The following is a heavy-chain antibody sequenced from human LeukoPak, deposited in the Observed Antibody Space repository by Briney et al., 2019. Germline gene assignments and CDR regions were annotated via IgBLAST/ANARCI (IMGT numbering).Heavy chain of an antibody. CDR2: VYYSGST. V-gene: IGHV4-59*01. Sequence: PSETLSPTCTVSGGSLSSYFWSWIRRPPGMGLEWIGYVYYSGSTNCNPSLKSRVTISLDTSKNQFSLKLSSVTAADTAVYYCAGGYNDAFDIWGQGTMVTVSS. D-gene: IGHD5-18*01. CDR3: AGGYNDAFDI. J-gene: IGHJ3*02. CDR1: GGSLSSYF.